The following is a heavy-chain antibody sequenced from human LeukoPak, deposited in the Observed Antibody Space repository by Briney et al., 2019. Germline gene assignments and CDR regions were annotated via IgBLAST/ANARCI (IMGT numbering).Heavy chain of an antibody. CDR1: GFNSSTCW. Sequence: GGSLRLSCAASGFNSSTCWMSWVRQAPGKGLEWVANINEDGTQRNYVASVEGRFTVSRDNAKNSSFLQMDSLRAEDTAVYYCVRDGAPRWAFDIWGQGTLVTVSS. D-gene: IGHD4-23*01. CDR2: INEDGTQR. J-gene: IGHJ3*02. CDR3: VRDGAPRWAFDI. V-gene: IGHV3-7*01.